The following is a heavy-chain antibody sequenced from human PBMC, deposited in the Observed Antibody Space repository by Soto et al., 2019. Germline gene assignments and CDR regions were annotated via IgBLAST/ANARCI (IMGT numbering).Heavy chain of an antibody. D-gene: IGHD1-26*01. CDR2: ISAYNGNT. V-gene: IGHV1-18*01. J-gene: IGHJ4*02. CDR3: ARDRSGSYQPNYYFDY. CDR1: GYTFTSYG. Sequence: ASVKVSCKASGYTFTSYGISWVRQAPGQGLEWMGWISAYNGNTNYAQKLQGRVTMTTDTSTSTAYMELRSRRSDDTAVYYCARDRSGSYQPNYYFDYWGQGTLVTVAS.